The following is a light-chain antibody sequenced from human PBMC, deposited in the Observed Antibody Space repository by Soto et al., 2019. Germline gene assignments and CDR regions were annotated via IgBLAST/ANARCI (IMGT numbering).Light chain of an antibody. CDR3: QQYGDSSFT. J-gene: IGKJ3*01. CDR2: GAS. V-gene: IGKV3-20*01. CDR1: QSVSSNY. Sequence: EIVLTQSPGTLSLSPGERATLSCRASQSVSSNYLAWYRQKPGQAPRLLIYGASSRASGIPDRFSGSGSGTDFTLPISRLEPELFVVYYCQQYGDSSFTFGPHTKVDIK.